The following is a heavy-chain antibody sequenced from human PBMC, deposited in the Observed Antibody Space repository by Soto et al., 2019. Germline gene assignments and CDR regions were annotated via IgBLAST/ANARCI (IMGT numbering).Heavy chain of an antibody. J-gene: IGHJ4*02. CDR2: IWYDGSNN. CDR1: GFTFSSYG. Sequence: GGSLRLSCAASGFTFSSYGMHWVRQAPGKGLEWVDVIWYDGSNNYYADSVKGRFTISRDNSKNTLYLQMNSLRAEDTAVYYCARQLTMIVVVTHYDVDYWGQGTLVTVSS. D-gene: IGHD3-22*01. V-gene: IGHV3-33*01. CDR3: ARQLTMIVVVTHYDVDY.